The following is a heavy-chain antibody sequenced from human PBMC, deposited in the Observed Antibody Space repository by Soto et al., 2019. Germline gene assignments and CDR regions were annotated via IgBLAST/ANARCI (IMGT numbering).Heavy chain of an antibody. Sequence: QVQLVQSGAEVKKPGSSVKVSCKASGGTFSSYAISWVRLAPGQGLEWMGGIIPIFGTANYAQKFQGRVTITADKSTSTAYMELSSLRSEDTAVYYCARDPVDTAMAYYYYGMDVWGQGTTVTVSS. CDR2: IIPIFGTA. J-gene: IGHJ6*02. D-gene: IGHD5-18*01. CDR3: ARDPVDTAMAYYYYGMDV. CDR1: GGTFSSYA. V-gene: IGHV1-69*06.